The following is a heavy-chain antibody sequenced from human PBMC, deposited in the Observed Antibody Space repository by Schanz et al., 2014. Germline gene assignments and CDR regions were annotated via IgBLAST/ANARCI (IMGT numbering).Heavy chain of an antibody. D-gene: IGHD2-2*02. CDR3: AGGEYQLLYGN. Sequence: EVQLVESGGSLVQPGGSLRLSCAASGFTFRSYSMNWVRQAPGKGLEWISYISSTSRATYYADSVKGRFTISRDNAKNSLFLQMNSLRAEDTAVYYCAGGEYQLLYGNWGQGTLVTVPS. V-gene: IGHV3-48*01. CDR2: ISSTSRAT. J-gene: IGHJ4*02. CDR1: GFTFRSYS.